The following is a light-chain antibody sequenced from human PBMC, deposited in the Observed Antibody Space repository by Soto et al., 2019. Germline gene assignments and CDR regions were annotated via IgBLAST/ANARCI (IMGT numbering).Light chain of an antibody. V-gene: IGLV1-51*01. CDR1: SSNIGNNY. CDR3: GTWGSSLSAVV. Sequence: QSALTQPPSVSAAPGQTVTISCSGSSSNIGNNYVSWYQQLPGTAPKLLIYDNNKRPSGIPDRFSGSKSGTSATLGITGLQTGDAAYYYCGTWGSSLSAVVFGGGTKLTVL. J-gene: IGLJ2*01. CDR2: DNN.